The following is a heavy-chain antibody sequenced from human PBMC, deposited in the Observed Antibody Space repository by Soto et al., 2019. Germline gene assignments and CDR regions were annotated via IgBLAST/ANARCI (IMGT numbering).Heavy chain of an antibody. J-gene: IGHJ4*02. CDR2: IDPSDSYT. CDR1: GYSFPNFW. V-gene: IGHV5-10-1*01. D-gene: IGHD3-9*01. Sequence: GESLKISCKGSGYSFPNFWITWARQMPGKGLEWMGKIDPSDSYTDYNPTFQGHVTISVDRSISTAYLQWTSLKASDTAMYYCARGLRYFDRVFGLDYWGQGTLVTVSS. CDR3: ARGLRYFDRVFGLDY.